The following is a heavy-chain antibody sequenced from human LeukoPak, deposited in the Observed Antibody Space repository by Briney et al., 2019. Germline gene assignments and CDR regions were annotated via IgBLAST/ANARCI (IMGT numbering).Heavy chain of an antibody. CDR3: ARPYYVAANYYFDY. CDR2: ISYDGSDE. CDR1: GFTFSNSG. V-gene: IGHV3-33*08. D-gene: IGHD1-26*01. J-gene: IGHJ4*02. Sequence: PGGSLRLSCAASGFTFSNSGMHWVRQAPGKGLEWVAIISYDGSDEYSADSVKGRFTISRDNAKNSLYLQMNSLRAEDTAVYYCARPYYVAANYYFDYWGQGTLVTVSS.